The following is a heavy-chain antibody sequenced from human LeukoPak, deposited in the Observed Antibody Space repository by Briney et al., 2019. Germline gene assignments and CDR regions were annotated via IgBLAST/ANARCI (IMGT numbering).Heavy chain of an antibody. J-gene: IGHJ4*02. CDR2: ILGGASSDNT. D-gene: IGHD3-3*01. V-gene: IGHV3-23*01. CDR1: GFTFSSYS. CDR3: AKEEWLGKMNYFDY. Sequence: GGSLRLSCAASGFTFSSYSMNWVRQAPGKGLEWVSSILGGASSDNTYYADSVKGRFTISRDNSKNTLYLEMNSLRAEDTAVYFCAKEEWLGKMNYFDYWGQGTLVTVSS.